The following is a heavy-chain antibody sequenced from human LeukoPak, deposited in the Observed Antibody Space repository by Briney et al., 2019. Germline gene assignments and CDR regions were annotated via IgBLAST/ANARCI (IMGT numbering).Heavy chain of an antibody. CDR1: GFTFSSYD. CDR3: AKDGSSGTYFDY. J-gene: IGHJ4*02. V-gene: IGHV3-23*01. D-gene: IGHD1-26*01. Sequence: GGSLRLSCAASGFTFSSYDMSWVRQAPGKGLEWVSAVSGSGGSTYYADTVKGRFTISRGNSKNTVYLQMNSLRAEDTAVYYCAKDGSSGTYFDYWGQGTLVTVSS. CDR2: VSGSGGST.